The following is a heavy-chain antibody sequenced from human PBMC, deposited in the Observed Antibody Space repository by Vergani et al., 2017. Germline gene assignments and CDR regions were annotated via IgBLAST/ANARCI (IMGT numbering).Heavy chain of an antibody. Sequence: EVQLVESGGGLIQPGGSLRLSCAASGFTVSSNYMSWVRQAPGKGLEWVSVIYSGGSTYYADSVKGRFTISRDNSKNTLYLQMNSLRAEDTAVYYCARQRGHCSSASCSDYGMDVWGKGP. CDR3: ARQRGHCSSASCSDYGMDV. D-gene: IGHD2-2*01. J-gene: IGHJ6*04. V-gene: IGHV3-53*01. CDR1: GFTVSSNY. CDR2: IYSGGST.